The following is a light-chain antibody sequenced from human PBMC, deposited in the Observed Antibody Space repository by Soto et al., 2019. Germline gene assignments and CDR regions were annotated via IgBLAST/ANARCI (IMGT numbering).Light chain of an antibody. CDR3: CSFAGTFYV. CDR2: DVN. J-gene: IGLJ1*01. V-gene: IGLV2-11*01. CDR1: SSDVGAYDF. Sequence: QSVLTQPRSASGSPGQSVTISCTGTSSDVGAYDFVSWYQQHPGEAPKLIIYDVNKRASGVPDRFSGSKSGNTASLTISGLQAEDVGDYFCCSFAGTFYVFGTGTKVTVL.